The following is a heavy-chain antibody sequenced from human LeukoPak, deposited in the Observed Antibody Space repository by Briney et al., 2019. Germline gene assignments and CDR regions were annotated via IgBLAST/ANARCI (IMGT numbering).Heavy chain of an antibody. D-gene: IGHD3-10*01. J-gene: IGHJ3*01. CDR3: ARGHYYGSGGDTFDV. CDR1: GFSFSNND. V-gene: IGHV3-13*01. Sequence: GGSLRLSCAASGFSFSNNDMHWVRQFSGKGLEWVSGLGVADDRYYPVSVRGRFTVSRDRAGTYLYLQMNSLSAGDTAVYYCARGHYYGSGGDTFDVWGKGTMVIVSS. CDR2: LGVADDR.